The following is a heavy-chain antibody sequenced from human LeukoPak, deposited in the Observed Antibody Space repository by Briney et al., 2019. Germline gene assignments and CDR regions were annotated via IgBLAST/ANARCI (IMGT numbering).Heavy chain of an antibody. Sequence: GGSLRLSCAASGFTFSGAWMHWVRQAPGKGLVWVSRINNDGTTTMYADSVKGRFTLSRDNAKNTLYLQMNSLRAEDTAVYYCARVSGPGMNEYFHLWGQGALVTVSS. CDR1: GFTFSGAW. CDR3: ARVSGPGMNEYFHL. J-gene: IGHJ1*01. D-gene: IGHD3-10*01. V-gene: IGHV3-74*03. CDR2: INNDGTTT.